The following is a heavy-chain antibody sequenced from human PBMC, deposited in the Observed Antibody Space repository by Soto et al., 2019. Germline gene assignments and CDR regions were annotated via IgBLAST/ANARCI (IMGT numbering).Heavy chain of an antibody. Sequence: ASVKVSCKASGGTFSSYAISWVRQAPGQGPEWMGGIIPIFGTANYAQKFQGRVTITADKSTSTAYMELSSLRSEDTAAYYCAREEYYYDSSGYYPDAFDIWGQGTMVTVSS. CDR3: AREEYYYDSSGYYPDAFDI. V-gene: IGHV1-69*06. D-gene: IGHD3-22*01. CDR1: GGTFSSYA. J-gene: IGHJ3*02. CDR2: IIPIFGTA.